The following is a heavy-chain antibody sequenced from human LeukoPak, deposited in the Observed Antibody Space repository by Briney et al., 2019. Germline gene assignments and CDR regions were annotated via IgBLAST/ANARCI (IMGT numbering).Heavy chain of an antibody. CDR3: ATDPSGLWVFDY. Sequence: VKVSCKASGGTFSSYAISWVRQAPGQGLEWMGGIIPIFGTANYAQKFQGRVTITADESTSTAYMELSSLRSEDTAVYYCATDPSGLWVFDYWGQGTLVTVSS. CDR2: IIPIFGTA. J-gene: IGHJ4*02. CDR1: GGTFSSYA. D-gene: IGHD6-25*01. V-gene: IGHV1-69*01.